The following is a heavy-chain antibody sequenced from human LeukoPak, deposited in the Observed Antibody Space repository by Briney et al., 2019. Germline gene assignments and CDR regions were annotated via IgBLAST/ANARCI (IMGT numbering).Heavy chain of an antibody. V-gene: IGHV1-24*01. CDR1: GYTLTELS. D-gene: IGHD2-15*01. Sequence: ASVKVSCKVSGYTLTELSMHWVRQAPGKGLERMGGFDPEDGETIYAQKFQGRVTMTEDTSTDTAYMELSSLRSEDTAVYYCATQSGGSPNPYYYYMDVWGKGTTVTVSS. CDR3: ATQSGGSPNPYYYYMDV. J-gene: IGHJ6*03. CDR2: FDPEDGET.